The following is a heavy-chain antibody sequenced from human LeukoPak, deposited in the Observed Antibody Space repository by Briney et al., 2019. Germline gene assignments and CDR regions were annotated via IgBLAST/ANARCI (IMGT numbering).Heavy chain of an antibody. CDR3: ARLHYDFWSGSTPSYYFDY. Sequence: ASVKVSCKASGYTFTCYYMHWVRQAPGQGLEWMGWINPNSGGTNYAQKFQGRVTMTGDTSISTAYMELSRLRSDDTAVYYCARLHYDFWSGSTPSYYFDYWGQGTLVTVSS. V-gene: IGHV1-2*02. D-gene: IGHD3-3*01. J-gene: IGHJ4*02. CDR2: INPNSGGT. CDR1: GYTFTCYY.